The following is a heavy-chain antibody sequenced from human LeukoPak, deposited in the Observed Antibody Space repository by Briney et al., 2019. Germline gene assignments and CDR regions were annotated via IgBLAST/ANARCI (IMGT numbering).Heavy chain of an antibody. Sequence: GGSLRLSCAASGFTFSTYNMNWVRQAPGKGLEWVASISSSSTYIYHADSLKGRFTISRDNAKNSLYLQMNSLRAEDTAVYYCARVRAEGASDAFDIWGQGTMVTVSS. D-gene: IGHD4/OR15-4a*01. CDR1: GFTFSTYN. J-gene: IGHJ3*02. CDR2: ISSSSTYI. V-gene: IGHV3-21*01. CDR3: ARVRAEGASDAFDI.